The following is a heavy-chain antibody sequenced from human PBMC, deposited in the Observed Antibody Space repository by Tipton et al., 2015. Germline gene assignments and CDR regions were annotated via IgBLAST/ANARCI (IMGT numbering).Heavy chain of an antibody. J-gene: IGHJ5*02. Sequence: TLSLTCTVSSDSISKYYWSWIRQSPGKGPEYIGFIYSTGTTNSNPSLRSRVTISVDTARNQFSLKVNSVTAADTAVYYCVAARVPTRPHELGVWYDPWGPGTLVTVSS. CDR1: SDSISKYY. CDR2: IYSTGTT. V-gene: IGHV4-4*08. D-gene: IGHD7-27*01. CDR3: VAARVPTRPHELGVWYDP.